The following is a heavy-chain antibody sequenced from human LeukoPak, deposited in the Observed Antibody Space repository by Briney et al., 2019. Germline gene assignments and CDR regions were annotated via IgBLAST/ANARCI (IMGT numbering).Heavy chain of an antibody. D-gene: IGHD4-23*01. CDR3: VTGTVVGRGYYAMDV. CDR1: GYTFTDNY. CDR2: VDPEDGET. J-gene: IGHJ6*02. Sequence: ASVKISCKVSGYTFTDNYMHWVQQAPGKGLEWMGLVDPEDGETIYAENFQGRITITADTSTDTAYMEVTSLRSEDTALYYCVTGTVVGRGYYAMDVWGQGTTVTVSS. V-gene: IGHV1-69-2*01.